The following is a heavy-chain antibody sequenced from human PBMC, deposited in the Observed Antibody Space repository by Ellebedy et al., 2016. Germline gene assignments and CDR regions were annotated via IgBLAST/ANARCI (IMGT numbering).Heavy chain of an antibody. CDR2: IYPSGNT. CDR1: GDSISSGGYY. J-gene: IGHJ5*02. CDR3: ARDYKPSATHNWFDP. Sequence: SETLSLXXTVSGDSISSGGYYWSWIRQPAGKGLEWIGRIYPSGNTDYNPSLKSRVTISVDTSKNQFSLKLSSVTAADTAVYYCARDYKPSATHNWFDPWGQGTLVTISS. D-gene: IGHD1-1*01. V-gene: IGHV4-61*02.